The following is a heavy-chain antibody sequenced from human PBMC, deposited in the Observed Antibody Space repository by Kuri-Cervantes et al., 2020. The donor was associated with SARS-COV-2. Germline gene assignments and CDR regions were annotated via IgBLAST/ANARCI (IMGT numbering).Heavy chain of an antibody. D-gene: IGHD3-22*01. CDR3: ARDGGGYYDSSGYYGQLGFDY. V-gene: IGHV3-48*02. CDR1: GFTFSSYS. J-gene: IGHJ4*02. Sequence: GGSLRLSCAASGFTFSSYSMNWVRQAPGKGLEWVSYISSSSSTIYYADSVKGRFTISRDNAKNSLYLQMNSLRDEDTAAYYCARDGGGYYDSSGYYGQLGFDYWGQGTLVTVSS. CDR2: ISSSSSTI.